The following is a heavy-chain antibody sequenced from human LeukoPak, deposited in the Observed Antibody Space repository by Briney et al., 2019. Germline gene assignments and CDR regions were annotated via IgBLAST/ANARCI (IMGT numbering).Heavy chain of an antibody. V-gene: IGHV3-23*01. CDR2: IRANGETT. D-gene: IGHD7-27*01. J-gene: IGHJ3*02. Sequence: GGSLRLSCVASGFTFSTYGMNWVRQAPGKGLEWVSGIRANGETTYYADSVRGRFTISRDNSRSMVWLQMNSLTAEDTAMYYCGRDLNWGAFDIRGLGTLVTVSS. CDR1: GFTFSTYG. CDR3: GRDLNWGAFDI.